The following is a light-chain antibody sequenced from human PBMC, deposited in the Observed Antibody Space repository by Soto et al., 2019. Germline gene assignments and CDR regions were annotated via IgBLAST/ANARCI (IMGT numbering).Light chain of an antibody. Sequence: DIQMTQSPYTLSGSVGDRVTITCRASQTISSWLAWYQQKPGKAPKLLIYKASTLKSGVPSRFSGSGSGTEFTLTISSLQPDDFATYYCQHYNIYSEAFGQGTKVELK. V-gene: IGKV1-5*03. CDR2: KAS. CDR3: QHYNIYSEA. J-gene: IGKJ1*01. CDR1: QTISSW.